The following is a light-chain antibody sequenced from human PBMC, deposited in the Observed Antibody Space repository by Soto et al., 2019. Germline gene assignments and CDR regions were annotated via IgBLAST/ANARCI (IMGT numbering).Light chain of an antibody. Sequence: QSALTQPPSASGSPGQSVTISCTGTSSDVGGYNYVSWYQQHPGKAPKLMLYEVSKRPSGVPDRFSGSKSGNTASLTVSGLQAEDEADYYCPSYAGSNNFVVFGGGTKRTVL. CDR3: PSYAGSNNFVV. CDR2: EVS. V-gene: IGLV2-8*01. J-gene: IGLJ2*01. CDR1: SSDVGGYNY.